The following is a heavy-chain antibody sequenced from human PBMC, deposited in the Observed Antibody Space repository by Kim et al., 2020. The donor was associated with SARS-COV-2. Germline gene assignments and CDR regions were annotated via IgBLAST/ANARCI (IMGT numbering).Heavy chain of an antibody. Sequence: SVKVSCKASGGTFSSYAISWVRQAPGQGLEWMGGIIPIFGTANYAQKFQGRVTITADESTSIAYMELSSLRSEDTAVYYCARVGYSAPIAVADLGDYYYYYGMDVWGQGTTVTVSS. J-gene: IGHJ6*02. CDR1: GGTFSSYA. CDR3: ARVGYSAPIAVADLGDYYYYYGMDV. V-gene: IGHV1-69*13. CDR2: IIPIFGTA. D-gene: IGHD6-19*01.